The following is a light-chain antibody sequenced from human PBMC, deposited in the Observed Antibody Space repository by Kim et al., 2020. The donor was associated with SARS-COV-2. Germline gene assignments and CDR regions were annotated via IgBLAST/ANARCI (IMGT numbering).Light chain of an antibody. J-gene: IGLJ2*01. V-gene: IGLV3-1*01. Sequence: SPGQTSRLAFAWDNLGDKYGSWYQQKPGHSPVLVIYQNSKRPSGIPERFSGSNSGNTATLTISGTQAMDEADYYCQAWDSSTEGVFGGGTQLTVL. CDR1: NLGDKY. CDR2: QNS. CDR3: QAWDSSTEGV.